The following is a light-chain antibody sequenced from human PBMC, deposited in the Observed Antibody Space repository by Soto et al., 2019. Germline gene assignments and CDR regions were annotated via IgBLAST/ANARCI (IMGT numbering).Light chain of an antibody. Sequence: QSVLTQPRSVSGSPGRSVTIPCTGSSSDVGAYNYVSWYQHNTGKAPKLLIYDVNKRPSGVPDRFSGSKFGNTASLTISGLQADDEATFYCCSYAGSDDYVFGTGTKVTVL. CDR3: CSYAGSDDYV. V-gene: IGLV2-11*01. CDR1: SSDVGAYNY. CDR2: DVN. J-gene: IGLJ1*01.